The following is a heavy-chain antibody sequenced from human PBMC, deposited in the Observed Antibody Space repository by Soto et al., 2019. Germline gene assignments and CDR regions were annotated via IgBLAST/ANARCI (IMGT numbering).Heavy chain of an antibody. CDR2: ISAYNGNT. V-gene: IGHV1-18*01. J-gene: IGHJ4*02. CDR3: ARDDRITLVRGVQPFDY. Sequence: GASVKVSCKASGYTFTSYGISWVRQAPGQGLEWMGWISAYNGNTNYAQKLQGRVTMTTDTSTSTAYMELRSLRSDDTAVYYCARDDRITLVRGVQPFDYWGQGTLVTVSS. D-gene: IGHD3-10*01. CDR1: GYTFTSYG.